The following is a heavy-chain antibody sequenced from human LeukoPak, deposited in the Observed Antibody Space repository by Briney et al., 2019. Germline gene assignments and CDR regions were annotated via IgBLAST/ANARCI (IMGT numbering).Heavy chain of an antibody. CDR1: GYTFTSYG. CDR2: ISAYNGNT. CDR3: ARALMITFGGVIVNGPYYFDY. J-gene: IGHJ4*02. V-gene: IGHV1-18*04. D-gene: IGHD3-16*02. Sequence: ASVEVSCKASGYTFTSYGISWVRQAPGQGLEWMGWISAYNGNTNYAQKLQGRVTMTTDTSTSTAYMELRSLRSDDTAVYYCARALMITFGGVIVNGPYYFDYWGQGTLVTVSS.